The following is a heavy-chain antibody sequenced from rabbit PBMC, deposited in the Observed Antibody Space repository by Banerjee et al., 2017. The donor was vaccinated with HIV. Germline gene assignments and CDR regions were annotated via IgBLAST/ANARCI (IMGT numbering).Heavy chain of an antibody. D-gene: IGHD5-1*01. CDR1: GFSFSNSYW. J-gene: IGHJ4*01. CDR3: ARRSNDLAFNL. CDR2: IYGGSTGDT. V-gene: IGHV1S45*01. Sequence: QEQLEESGGDLVQPGASLTLTCTTSGFSFSNSYWICWVRQAPGKGLEWIACIYGGSTGDTYYASWAKGRFAISKTSSTTVTLQMTSLTAADTATYFFARRSNDLAFNLWGPGTLVTVS.